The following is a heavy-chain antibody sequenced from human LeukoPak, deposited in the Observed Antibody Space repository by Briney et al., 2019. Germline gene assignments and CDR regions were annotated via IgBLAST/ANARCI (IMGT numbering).Heavy chain of an antibody. D-gene: IGHD2-21*02. Sequence: PSETLSLTCAVYGGSFSGYYWSWIRQPPGKGLEWIGEINHSGSTNYNPSLKSRVTISVDTSKNQFSLKLSSVTAADTAVYYCARECRGDRYPDPIYFQHWGQGTLVTVSS. CDR1: GGSFSGYY. V-gene: IGHV4-34*01. CDR2: INHSGST. J-gene: IGHJ1*01. CDR3: ARECRGDRYPDPIYFQH.